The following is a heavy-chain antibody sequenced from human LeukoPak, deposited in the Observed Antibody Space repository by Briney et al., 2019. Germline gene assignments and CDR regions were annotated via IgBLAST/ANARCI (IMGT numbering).Heavy chain of an antibody. CDR3: AREYDDYGDYFDY. V-gene: IGHV1-2*06. CDR2: INPNSGGT. Sequence: GASVKVSCKASGYTFTGYYMHWVRQAPGQGLEWMGRINPNSGGTNYAQKFQGRVTMTRDTSISTAYMELSRLRSDDTAVYYCAREYDDYGDYFDYWGQGTLVTVSS. J-gene: IGHJ4*02. D-gene: IGHD4-17*01. CDR1: GYTFTGYY.